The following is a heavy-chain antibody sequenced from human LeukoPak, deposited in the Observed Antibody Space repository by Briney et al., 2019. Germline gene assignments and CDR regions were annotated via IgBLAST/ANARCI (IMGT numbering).Heavy chain of an antibody. CDR2: ISGSGGST. D-gene: IGHD3-10*01. CDR3: AKRVGPGRAFDI. Sequence: PGGSLRLSCAASGFTFSSYDMSWVRQAPGKGLEWVSAISGSGGSTYYADSVKGRFTISRDNSKNTLYLQVNSLRAEDTAVYYCAKRVGPGRAFDIWGQGTMVTVSS. J-gene: IGHJ3*02. V-gene: IGHV3-23*01. CDR1: GFTFSSYD.